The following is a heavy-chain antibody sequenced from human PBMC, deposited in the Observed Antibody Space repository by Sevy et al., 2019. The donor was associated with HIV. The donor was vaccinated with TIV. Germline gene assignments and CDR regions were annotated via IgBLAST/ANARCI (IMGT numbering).Heavy chain of an antibody. CDR3: ASTSSSSRYYYYYMDV. CDR1: GGSISSYY. V-gene: IGHV4-59*08. CDR2: IYYSGST. Sequence: SETLSLTCTVSGGSISSYYWSWIRQPPGKGLEWTGYIYYSGSTNYNPSLKSRVTISVDTSKNQFSLKLSSVTAADTAVYYCASTSSSSRYYYYYMDVWGKGTTVTVSS. J-gene: IGHJ6*03. D-gene: IGHD6-6*01.